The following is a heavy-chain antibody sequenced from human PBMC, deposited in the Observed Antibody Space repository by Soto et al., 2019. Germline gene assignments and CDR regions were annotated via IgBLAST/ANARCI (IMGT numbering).Heavy chain of an antibody. Sequence: SETLSLTCTVSGGSISEYYLSWIRQPPGKGLEWIGYIYYSGSSYYNPSLKSRVTISLDTSKTQFSLKLNSVTAADTAVYYCARIPASYYYAMDVWGQGTTVTVSS. CDR2: IYYSGSS. V-gene: IGHV4-59*01. CDR1: GGSISEYY. J-gene: IGHJ6*02. D-gene: IGHD2-21*01. CDR3: ARIPASYYYAMDV.